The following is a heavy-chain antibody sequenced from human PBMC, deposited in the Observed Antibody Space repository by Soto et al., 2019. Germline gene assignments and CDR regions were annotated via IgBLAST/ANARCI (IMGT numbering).Heavy chain of an antibody. V-gene: IGHV3-23*01. CDR3: AKDRWYPRDYFHY. CDR1: GFTLNNYG. J-gene: IGHJ4*02. Sequence: EVQLLESGGGLVQPGGSLRLSCAASGFTLNNYGMSWVRQAPGKGLEWVSAISPNGQGIYYADSVKGRFIISKDNSKNTVFLHMDSLTAYDTAVYYCAKDRWYPRDYFHYWGQGTLVTVSS. D-gene: IGHD1-20*01. CDR2: ISPNGQGI.